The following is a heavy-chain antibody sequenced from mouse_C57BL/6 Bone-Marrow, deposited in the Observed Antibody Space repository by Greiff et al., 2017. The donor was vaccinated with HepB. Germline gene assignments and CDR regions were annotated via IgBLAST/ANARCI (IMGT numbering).Heavy chain of an antibody. CDR3: ARSPYYSNLYWYFDV. CDR1: EYEFPSHD. D-gene: IGHD2-5*01. CDR2: INSDGGST. J-gene: IGHJ1*03. Sequence: EVKLMESGGGLVQPGESLKLSCESNEYEFPSHDMSWVRKTPEKRLELVAAINSDGGSTYYPDTMERRFIISRDNTKKTLYLQMSSLRSEDTALYYCARSPYYSNLYWYFDVWGTGTTVTVSS. V-gene: IGHV5-2*01.